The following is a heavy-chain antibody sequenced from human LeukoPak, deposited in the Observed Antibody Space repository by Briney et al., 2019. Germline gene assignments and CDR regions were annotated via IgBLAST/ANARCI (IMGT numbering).Heavy chain of an antibody. Sequence: PGGSLRLSCAASGFTFSSYAMSWVRQAPGKGLEWVSAISGSGGSTYYADSAKGRFTISRDNSKNTLYLQMNSLRAEDTAVYYCARGVVVPAAMAPMVDYWGQGTLVTVSS. CDR2: ISGSGGST. V-gene: IGHV3-23*01. J-gene: IGHJ4*02. D-gene: IGHD2-2*01. CDR1: GFTFSSYA. CDR3: ARGVVVPAAMAPMVDY.